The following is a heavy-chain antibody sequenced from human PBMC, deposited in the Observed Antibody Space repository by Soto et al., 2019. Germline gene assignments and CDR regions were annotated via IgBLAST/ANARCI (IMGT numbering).Heavy chain of an antibody. CDR1: GFTFRNYA. Sequence: EVQLVESGGGLVQPGGSLRLSCSASGFTFRNYAMHWVRQAPGKGLEYVSAISSNGGSTYYAYSVKGRFTISRDNSKNTLYLQMSSLRAEDTAVYYCVKDSGDYVRNFDYWGQGTLVTVSS. CDR3: VKDSGDYVRNFDY. J-gene: IGHJ4*02. V-gene: IGHV3-64D*08. CDR2: ISSNGGST. D-gene: IGHD4-17*01.